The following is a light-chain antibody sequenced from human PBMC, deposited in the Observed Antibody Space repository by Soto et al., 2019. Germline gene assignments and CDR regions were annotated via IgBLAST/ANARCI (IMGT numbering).Light chain of an antibody. V-gene: IGKV1-5*03. CDR2: KAS. Sequence: DIQMTQSPSTLSASVGDRVTITCRASQSISSWLAWYQQKPGKAPKLLIYKASSLESGVPSRFSGRGSGTEFTLTIRSLQPDDFATYYCQQYNSYSPAFGQGTKVEIK. CDR1: QSISSW. CDR3: QQYNSYSPA. J-gene: IGKJ1*01.